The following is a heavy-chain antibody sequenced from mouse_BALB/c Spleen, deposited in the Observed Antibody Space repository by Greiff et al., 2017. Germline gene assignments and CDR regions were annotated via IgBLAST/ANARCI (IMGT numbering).Heavy chain of an antibody. CDR3: ARELGRYYYAMDY. D-gene: IGHD4-1*01. Sequence: EVQLVESGGGLVQPGGSLKLSCAASGFTFSSYGMSWVRQTPDKRLELVATINSNGGSTYYPDSVKGRFTISRDNAKNTLYLQMSSLKSEDTAMYDCARELGRYYYAMDYWGQGTSVTVSS. J-gene: IGHJ4*01. V-gene: IGHV5-6-3*01. CDR1: GFTFSSYG. CDR2: INSNGGST.